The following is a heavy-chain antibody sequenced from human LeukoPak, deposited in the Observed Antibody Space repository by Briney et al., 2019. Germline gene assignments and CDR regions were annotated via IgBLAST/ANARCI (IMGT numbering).Heavy chain of an antibody. CDR2: IIPIFGTA. CDR3: ARAGGYYDSSGYSSGVYY. Sequence: GSSVKVSCKASGGTFSIYAISWVRQAPGQGLEWMGGIIPIFGTANYAQKFQGRVTITADKSTSTAYMELSSLRSDDTAVYYCARAGGYYDSSGYSSGVYYWGQGTLVTVSS. CDR1: GGTFSIYA. V-gene: IGHV1-69*06. D-gene: IGHD3-22*01. J-gene: IGHJ4*02.